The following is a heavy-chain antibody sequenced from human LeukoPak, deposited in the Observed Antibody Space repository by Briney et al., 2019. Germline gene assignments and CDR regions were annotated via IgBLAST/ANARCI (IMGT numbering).Heavy chain of an antibody. CDR3: ARLDSSGWTY. D-gene: IGHD6-19*01. Sequence: SETLSLTCTVSGGSISSYYWGWIRQPPGKGLEWIGSIYYSGSTYYNPSLKSRVTISVDTSKNQFSLKLSSVTAADTAVYYCARLDSSGWTYWGQGTLVTVSS. J-gene: IGHJ4*02. V-gene: IGHV4-39*01. CDR2: IYYSGST. CDR1: GGSISSYY.